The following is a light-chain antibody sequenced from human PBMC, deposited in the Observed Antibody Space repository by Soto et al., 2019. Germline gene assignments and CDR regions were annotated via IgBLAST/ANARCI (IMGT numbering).Light chain of an antibody. CDR3: SSYTSSNSWV. CDR2: EVT. J-gene: IGLJ3*02. CDR1: SSDVGAYNS. V-gene: IGLV2-14*01. Sequence: QSALTQPPSASGSPGQSVTISCTGTSSDVGAYNSVSWYQHHPGKAPKLMIYEVTNRPSGVSTRFSGSKSGNTASLTISGLQAEDEAAYYCSSYTSSNSWVFGGGTKLTVL.